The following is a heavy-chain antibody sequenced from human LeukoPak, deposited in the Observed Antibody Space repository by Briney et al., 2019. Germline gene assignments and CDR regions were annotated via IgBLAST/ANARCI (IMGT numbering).Heavy chain of an antibody. D-gene: IGHD6-19*01. Sequence: GATVKISCKPSGYPFSACYIHRVEQAPGKGREWMGRVDPEDEETMIAEKFQGRVTMTADTSTDTAYMELSSLRSEDTAIYYCATERTVTGMIGYVRYWRQGTLVPVSS. CDR1: GYPFSACY. V-gene: IGHV1-69-2*01. CDR2: VDPEDEET. J-gene: IGHJ4*02. CDR3: ATERTVTGMIGYVRY.